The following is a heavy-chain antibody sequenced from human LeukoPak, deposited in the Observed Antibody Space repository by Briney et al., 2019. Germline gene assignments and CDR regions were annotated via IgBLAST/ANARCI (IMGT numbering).Heavy chain of an antibody. CDR2: ISGSGGST. Sequence: PGGSLRLSCAASGFTFSSYAMSWVRQAPGKGLEWVSAISGSGGSTYYADSVKGRFTISRDNSKNALYLQMNSLRAEDTAVYYCAKDLGSVGATNYWGQGTLVTVSS. CDR1: GFTFSSYA. V-gene: IGHV3-23*01. D-gene: IGHD1-26*01. J-gene: IGHJ4*02. CDR3: AKDLGSVGATNY.